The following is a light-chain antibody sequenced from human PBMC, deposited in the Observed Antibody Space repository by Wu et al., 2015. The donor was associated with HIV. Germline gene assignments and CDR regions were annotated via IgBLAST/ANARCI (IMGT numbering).Light chain of an antibody. CDR2: DAS. CDR3: QQRSNWQIT. V-gene: IGKV3D-11*02. J-gene: IGKJ4*01. Sequence: EIVLTQSPATLSLSPGERATLSCRASQSVSSYLAWYQQKPGQAPRLLIYDASNRATGIPARFSGSGPGTDFTLTISSLEPEDFAVYYCQQRSNWQITFGGGTKVE. CDR1: QSVSSY.